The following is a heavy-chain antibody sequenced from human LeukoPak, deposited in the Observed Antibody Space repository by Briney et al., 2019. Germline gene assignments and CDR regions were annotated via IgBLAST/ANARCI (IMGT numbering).Heavy chain of an antibody. D-gene: IGHD6-13*01. CDR1: GYSFTSYW. V-gene: IGHV5-51*01. CDR2: IYPGDSDT. Sequence: HGESLKISCKGSGYSFTSYWIGWVRQMPGKGLEWMGIIYPGDSDTRYSPSFQGQVTISADKSISTAYLQWSSLKASDTAMYYCAIIAAAGWNWFDPWGQGTLVTVSS. CDR3: AIIAAAGWNWFDP. J-gene: IGHJ5*02.